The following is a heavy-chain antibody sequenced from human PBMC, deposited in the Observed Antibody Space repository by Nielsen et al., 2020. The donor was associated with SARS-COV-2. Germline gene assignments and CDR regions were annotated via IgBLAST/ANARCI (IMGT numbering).Heavy chain of an antibody. CDR2: ISYDGSNK. CDR1: GFTFSSYA. V-gene: IGHV3-30*04. Sequence: GGSLRLSCAASGFTFSSYAMHWVRQAPGKGLEWVAVISYDGSNKYYADSVKGRFTISRDNSKNTLYLQMNSLRAEDTAVYYCARDPGYGIGESWFDPWGQGTLVTVSS. J-gene: IGHJ5*02. CDR3: ARDPGYGIGESWFDP. D-gene: IGHD5-12*01.